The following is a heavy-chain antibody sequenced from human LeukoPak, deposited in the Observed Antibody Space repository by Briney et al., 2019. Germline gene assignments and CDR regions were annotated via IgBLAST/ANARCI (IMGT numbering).Heavy chain of an antibody. V-gene: IGHV1-8*01. D-gene: IGHD6-13*01. Sequence: ASVKVSCKPSGYTFTSYDINWVRQATGQGLEWMGWMNPNSGNTGYAQRFQGRVTMTRNTSISTAYMELSSLRSDDTAVYYCARAYRSLYYYYYYMDVWGKGTTVTISS. CDR1: GYTFTSYD. CDR3: ARAYRSLYYYYYYMDV. J-gene: IGHJ6*03. CDR2: MNPNSGNT.